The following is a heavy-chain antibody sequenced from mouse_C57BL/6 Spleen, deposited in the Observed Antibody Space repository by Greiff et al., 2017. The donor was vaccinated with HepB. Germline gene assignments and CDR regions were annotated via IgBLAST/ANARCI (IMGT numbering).Heavy chain of an antibody. CDR1: GYSITSGYD. J-gene: IGHJ1*03. D-gene: IGHD1-1*01. V-gene: IGHV3-1*01. CDR3: ARTPTTVVEGWYFDV. Sequence: EVQLQESGPGMVKPSQSLSLTCTVTGYSITSGYDWHWIRHFPGNKLEWMGYISYSGSTNYNPSLKSRISITHDTSKNHFFLKLNSVTTEDTATYYCARTPTTVVEGWYFDVWGTGTTVTVSS. CDR2: ISYSGST.